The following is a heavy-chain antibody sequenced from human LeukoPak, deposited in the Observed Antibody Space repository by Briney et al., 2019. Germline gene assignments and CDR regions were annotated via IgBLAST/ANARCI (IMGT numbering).Heavy chain of an antibody. CDR2: IYYSGST. D-gene: IGHD6-13*01. V-gene: IGHV4-59*08. CDR1: GGSISSYY. Sequence: SETLSLTCTVSGGSISSYYWSWIRQPPGKGLDWIGYIYYSGSTNYNPSLKSRVTISVDTSKNQFSLTLSSVTAADTAVYYCARRDSSSCIDYWGQGTLVTVSS. CDR3: ARRDSSSCIDY. J-gene: IGHJ4*02.